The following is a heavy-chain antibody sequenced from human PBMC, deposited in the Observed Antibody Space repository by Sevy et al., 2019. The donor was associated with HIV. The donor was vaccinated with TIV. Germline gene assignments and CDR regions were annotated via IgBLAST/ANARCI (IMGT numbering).Heavy chain of an antibody. CDR3: ARAGSVIAAAGKRNYYYYYGMDV. CDR1: GYTFTSYY. J-gene: IGHJ6*02. CDR2: INPSGGST. Sequence: ASVKVSCKASGYTFTSYYMHWVRQAPGQGLEWMGIINPSGGSTSYAQKFQGRVTMTRDTSTSTVYMELSSLRSEDTAVYYCARAGSVIAAAGKRNYYYYYGMDVWGQGTTVTVSS. V-gene: IGHV1-46*01. D-gene: IGHD6-13*01.